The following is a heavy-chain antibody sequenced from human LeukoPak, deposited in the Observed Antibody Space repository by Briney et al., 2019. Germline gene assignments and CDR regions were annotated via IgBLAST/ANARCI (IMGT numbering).Heavy chain of an antibody. CDR2: ISSSSSYI. CDR3: ARAVAAAGTGFDY. J-gene: IGHJ4*02. V-gene: IGHV3-21*01. CDR1: GFTFSSYS. Sequence: SGGSLRLSRAASGFTFSSYSMNWVRQAPGKGLEWVSSISSSSSYIYYADSVKGRFTISRDNAKNSLYLQMNSLRAEDTAVYYCARAVAAAGTGFDYWGQGTLVTVSS. D-gene: IGHD6-13*01.